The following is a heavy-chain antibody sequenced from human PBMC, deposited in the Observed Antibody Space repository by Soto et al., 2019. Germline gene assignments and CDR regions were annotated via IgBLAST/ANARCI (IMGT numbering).Heavy chain of an antibody. V-gene: IGHV4-59*12. D-gene: IGHD1-26*01. J-gene: IGHJ4*02. Sequence: SETLSLTCSVSNGSISGFYWTWIRQPPGKILEWIGYIHYSGRTDYNPSLTSRATMSVDTSKNQFSLNLKSITAADTAVYHCVRVGVGIGNHFDSWGRGTLVTVSS. CDR3: VRVGVGIGNHFDS. CDR1: NGSISGFY. CDR2: IHYSGRT.